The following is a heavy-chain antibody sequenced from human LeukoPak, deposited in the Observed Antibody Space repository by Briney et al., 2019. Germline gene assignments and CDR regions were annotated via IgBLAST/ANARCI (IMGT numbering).Heavy chain of an antibody. CDR2: IHNSGST. D-gene: IGHD6-13*01. CDR1: GASISSHY. Sequence: KSSETLSLTCTVSGASISSHYWNWIRQPPRKGLEWIGFIHNSGSTNSNASLKSRVTISIDTSRSQFSLKLSSVSAADTAVYYCARARDPSNSWYFDYWGQGTLVTVSS. J-gene: IGHJ4*02. V-gene: IGHV4-59*11. CDR3: ARARDPSNSWYFDY.